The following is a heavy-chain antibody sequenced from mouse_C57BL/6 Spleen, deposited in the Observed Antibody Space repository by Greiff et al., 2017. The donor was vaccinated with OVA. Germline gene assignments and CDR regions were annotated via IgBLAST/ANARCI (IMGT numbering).Heavy chain of an antibody. CDR3: ARIYDGYLYYFDY. CDR1: GFTFSDYG. V-gene: IGHV5-17*01. J-gene: IGHJ2*01. Sequence: DVKLQESGGGLVKPGGSLKLSCAASGFTFSDYGMHWVRQAPEKGLEWVAYISSGSSTIYYADTVKGRFTISRDNAKNTLFLQMTSLRSEDTAMYYCARIYDGYLYYFDYWGQGTTLTVSS. D-gene: IGHD2-3*01. CDR2: ISSGSSTI.